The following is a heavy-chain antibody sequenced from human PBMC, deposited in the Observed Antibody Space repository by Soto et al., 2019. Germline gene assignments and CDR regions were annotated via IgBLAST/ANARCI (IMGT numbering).Heavy chain of an antibody. CDR2: ISAYNGNT. V-gene: IGHV1-18*04. CDR3: ARDHRHSGSYWFGMDV. D-gene: IGHD1-26*01. Sequence: ASVKVSCKASGYTFTSYGISWVRQAPGQGLEWMGWISAYNGNTNYAQKLQGRVTMTTDTSTSTAYMELRSLRSDDTAVYYCARDHRHSGSYWFGMDVWGQGTTVTVSS. CDR1: GYTFTSYG. J-gene: IGHJ6*02.